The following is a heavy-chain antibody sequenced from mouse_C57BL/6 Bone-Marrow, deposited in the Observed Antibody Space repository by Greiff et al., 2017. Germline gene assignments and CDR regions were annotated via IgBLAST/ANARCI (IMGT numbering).Heavy chain of an antibody. CDR2: IWWDDDK. Sequence: QVTLKESGPGILQPSQTLSLTCSFSGFSLSTFGMGVGWIRQPSGKGLEWLAHIWWDDDKYYNPALKSRLTISKDTSKNQGFLKIANVDTADTATDYCAGGYDKGYAMDYWGQGTSVTVSS. V-gene: IGHV8-8*01. CDR1: GFSLSTFGMG. CDR3: AGGYDKGYAMDY. J-gene: IGHJ4*01. D-gene: IGHD2-2*01.